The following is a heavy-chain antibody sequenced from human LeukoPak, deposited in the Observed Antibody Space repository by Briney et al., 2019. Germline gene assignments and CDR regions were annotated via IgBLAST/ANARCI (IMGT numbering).Heavy chain of an antibody. D-gene: IGHD6-19*01. CDR2: ISSSGSTI. CDR1: GFTFSSYE. V-gene: IGHV3-48*03. Sequence: GGSLRLSCAASGFTFSSYEMNWVRQAPGKGLEWVSYISSSGSTIYYADSVKGRFTISRDNSKNTLYLQMNSLRAEDTAVYYCAKSQYSSGWYGLFDYWGQGTLVTVSS. CDR3: AKSQYSSGWYGLFDY. J-gene: IGHJ4*02.